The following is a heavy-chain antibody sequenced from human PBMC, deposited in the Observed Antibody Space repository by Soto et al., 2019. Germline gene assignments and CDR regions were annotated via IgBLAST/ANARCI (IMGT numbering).Heavy chain of an antibody. J-gene: IGHJ1*01. D-gene: IGHD3-10*01. CDR1: GYTFTSYG. Sequence: ASVKVSCKASGYTFTSYGITWVRQAPGQGLEWMGWINAYNGNTNYGQKLQGRVTMTTDTSTSTVYMELRSLRSDDTAVDYCERDSAFFYHRRAAGNFKHWGQGARVTVSA. V-gene: IGHV1-18*01. CDR3: ERDSAFFYHRRAAGNFKH. CDR2: INAYNGNT.